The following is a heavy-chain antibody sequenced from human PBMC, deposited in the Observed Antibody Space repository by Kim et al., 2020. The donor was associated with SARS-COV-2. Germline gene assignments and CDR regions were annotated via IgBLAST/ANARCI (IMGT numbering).Heavy chain of an antibody. J-gene: IGHJ4*02. CDR2: INPSGGGT. Sequence: ASVKVSCKASGYSFSDYNIHWVRQAPGQGLEWMGAINPSGGGTSYAQRFQGRVTMTRDTSTRKVFMDLSGLTSDDTAVYYCARARGQWLVSDWGQGTRVTVSS. V-gene: IGHV1-46*01. D-gene: IGHD6-19*01. CDR1: GYSFSDYN. CDR3: ARARGQWLVSD.